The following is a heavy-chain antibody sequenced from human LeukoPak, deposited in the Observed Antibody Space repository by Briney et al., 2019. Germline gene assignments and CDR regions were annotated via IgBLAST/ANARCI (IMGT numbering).Heavy chain of an antibody. CDR2: ISLAGQT. Sequence: SETLSLTCGVSGGSISGTNWWSWVRQPPGQGLEWIGEISLAGQTNYNPSLSGRVTMSLDKSSNQLSLHLTSVTAADTATYFCSRESGPFCPFGYWGQGTLVIVSS. CDR3: SRESGPFCPFGY. CDR1: GGSISGTNW. D-gene: IGHD1-26*01. V-gene: IGHV4/OR15-8*02. J-gene: IGHJ4*02.